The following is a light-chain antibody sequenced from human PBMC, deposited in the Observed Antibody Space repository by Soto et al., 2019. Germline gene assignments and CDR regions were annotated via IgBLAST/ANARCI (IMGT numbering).Light chain of an antibody. V-gene: IGKV1-6*01. J-gene: IGKJ1*01. Sequence: AIQMTQSPSSLSASVGDRVTITCRASQGIRNDLGWYQQKPGKAPQLLIYAASSLQSGVPSRFSGSGSGTDFTLTISSLQPEDFASYYCLQDYNYPWTFGQGTKVEIK. CDR3: LQDYNYPWT. CDR1: QGIRND. CDR2: AAS.